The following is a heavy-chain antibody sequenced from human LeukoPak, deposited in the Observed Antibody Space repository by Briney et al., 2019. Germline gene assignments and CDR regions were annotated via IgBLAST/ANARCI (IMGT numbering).Heavy chain of an antibody. CDR2: ISGSGGST. CDR3: AKDQPYYYDSSGYYSHY. Sequence: GGSLRLSCAASGFTVSSNFISWVRQAPGKGLEWVSAISGSGGSTYYADSVKGRFTISRDNSKNTLYLQMNSLRAEDTAVYYCAKDQPYYYDSSGYYSHYWGQGTLVTVSS. D-gene: IGHD3-22*01. J-gene: IGHJ4*02. CDR1: GFTVSSNF. V-gene: IGHV3-23*01.